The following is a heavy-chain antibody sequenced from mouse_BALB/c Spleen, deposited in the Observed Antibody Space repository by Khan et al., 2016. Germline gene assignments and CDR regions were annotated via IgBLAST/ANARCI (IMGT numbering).Heavy chain of an antibody. D-gene: IGHD2-12*01. V-gene: IGHV5-6-3*01. J-gene: IGHJ2*01. CDR2: IDSNGGST. CDR1: RFPISSYG. Sequence: EGELGESGGGIVQPGGFLNRSCAASRFPISSYGMSSARQTPDKRLELVATIDSNGGSTDYPDSVKHRFTISGDHAKNALYLQMRRLKSEDTAMYYCERSAIWGQGTTLTVSS. CDR3: ERSAI.